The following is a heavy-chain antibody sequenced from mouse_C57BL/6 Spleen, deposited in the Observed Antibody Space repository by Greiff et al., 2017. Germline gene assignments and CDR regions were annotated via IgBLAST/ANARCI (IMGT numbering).Heavy chain of an antibody. J-gene: IGHJ2*01. CDR2: IDPSDSYT. V-gene: IGHV1-50*01. CDR3: AKSKMWIDY. CDR1: GYTFTSYW. Sequence: QVQLQQSGAELVKPGASVKLSCKASGYTFTSYWMKWVNQRPGQGLEWIGEIDPSDSYTNYHQKFKGKATLTVDTSSSTAYTQLSCRTSEDSSVYYCAKSKMWIDYWGQGTTLTFSS.